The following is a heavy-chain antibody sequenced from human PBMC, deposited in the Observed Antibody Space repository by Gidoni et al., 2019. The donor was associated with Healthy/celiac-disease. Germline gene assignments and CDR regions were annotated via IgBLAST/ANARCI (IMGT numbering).Heavy chain of an antibody. J-gene: IGHJ1*01. CDR2: ISYDGSNK. CDR3: AKGPRDGRNTVTTRPRYYFQH. CDR1: GFTFSSYG. V-gene: IGHV3-30*18. D-gene: IGHD4-17*01. Sequence: QVQLVESGGGVVQPGRFLRLPFAAPGFTFSSYGMLWLRQAPGKGLEWVAVISYDGSNKYYADSVKGRFTISRDNSKNTLYLQMNSLRAEDTAVYYCAKGPRDGRNTVTTRPRYYFQHWGQGTLVTVSS.